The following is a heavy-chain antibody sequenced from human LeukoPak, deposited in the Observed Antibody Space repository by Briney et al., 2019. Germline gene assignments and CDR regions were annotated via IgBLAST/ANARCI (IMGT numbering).Heavy chain of an antibody. CDR3: ARGSKYYYDSSGYYWFDY. J-gene: IGHJ4*02. CDR2: IYTSGST. CDR1: GGSISSYY. D-gene: IGHD3-22*01. V-gene: IGHV4-4*07. Sequence: SETLSLTCTVSGGSISSYYWSWIRQPAGKGLEWIGRIYTSGSTNYNPSLKSRVTMSVDTSKNQFSLKLSSVTAADTAVYYCARGSKYYYDSSGYYWFDYWGQGTLVTVSS.